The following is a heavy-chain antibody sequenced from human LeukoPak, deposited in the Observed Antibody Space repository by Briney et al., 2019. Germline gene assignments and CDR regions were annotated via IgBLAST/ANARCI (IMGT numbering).Heavy chain of an antibody. Sequence: SETLSLTCAVSGYSISSGYHWAWIRQPPGKGLEWIGSMSHSGSTYYNPSLKSRVTISVDTSKNQFSVKLSSVSAADTAVYYCARDYTMTHAFDIWGQGTLVTVSS. V-gene: IGHV4-38-2*02. D-gene: IGHD3-22*01. J-gene: IGHJ3*02. CDR3: ARDYTMTHAFDI. CDR1: GYSISSGYH. CDR2: MSHSGST.